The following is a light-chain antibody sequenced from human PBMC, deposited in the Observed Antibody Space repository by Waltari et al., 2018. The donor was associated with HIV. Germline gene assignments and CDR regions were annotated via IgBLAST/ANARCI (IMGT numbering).Light chain of an antibody. J-gene: IGKJ2*01. CDR1: QSVSSSS. CDR3: QQYGSSPNT. CDR2: GAS. Sequence: EIVLTQSPGTLSLSPGERATLSCRASQSVSSSSLAWYQQKPGQAPRLLSYGASSRATGIPDRVSGSGSGTDFTLTVSRLEPEDFAVYYCQQYGSSPNTFGQGTKLEIK. V-gene: IGKV3-20*01.